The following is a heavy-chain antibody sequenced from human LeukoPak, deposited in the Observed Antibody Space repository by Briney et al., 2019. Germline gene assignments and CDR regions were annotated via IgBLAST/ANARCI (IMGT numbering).Heavy chain of an antibody. CDR2: ISTSSSYI. D-gene: IGHD6-19*01. CDR3: ARGASVVAGSDDAFDI. Sequence: GGSLRLSCAASGFTFSRNSMNWVRQAPGKGLEWVASISTSSSYIYYADSVKGRFTISRDNAKNSLYLQMNSLRVDDTAVYYCARGASVVAGSDDAFDIWGQGTMVTVSS. CDR1: GFTFSRNS. J-gene: IGHJ3*02. V-gene: IGHV3-21*01.